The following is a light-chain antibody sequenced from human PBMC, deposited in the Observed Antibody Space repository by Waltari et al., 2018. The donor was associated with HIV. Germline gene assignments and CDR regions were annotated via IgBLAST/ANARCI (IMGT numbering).Light chain of an antibody. J-gene: IGLJ3*02. CDR1: NSNIGINY. CDR2: WAN. Sequence: QSVLTQPPSASGTPGQRVTIYCSGSNSNIGINYVYWYQQLPGTAPKLLIYWANQRPSAVPGRCSVSKSGTSASLAISGRRSEDEADYYCAAWDDSLSGRVFGGGTNLTVL. V-gene: IGLV1-47*01. CDR3: AAWDDSLSGRV.